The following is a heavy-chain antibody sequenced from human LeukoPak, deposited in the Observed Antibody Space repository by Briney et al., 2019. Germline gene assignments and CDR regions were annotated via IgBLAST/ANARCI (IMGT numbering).Heavy chain of an antibody. CDR2: ISGSGGIT. V-gene: IGHV3-23*01. J-gene: IGHJ5*02. CDR1: GFTFSSYA. Sequence: PGGSLRLSCAASGFTFSSYAMSWVRQAPGKGLEWVSAISGSGGITSYADSVKGRFTISRDNAKNTLYLQMNSLRAEDTAVYYCARESNHRPPWRQLPNYPQLPTWFDPWGQGTLVTVSS. D-gene: IGHD2-2*01. CDR3: ARESNHRPPWRQLPNYPQLPTWFDP.